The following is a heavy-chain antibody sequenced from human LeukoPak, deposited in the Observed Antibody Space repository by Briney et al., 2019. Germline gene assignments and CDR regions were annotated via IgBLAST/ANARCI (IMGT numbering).Heavy chain of an antibody. CDR2: IKQDGSEK. CDR1: GFTFSSYW. CDR3: ARDQIAAADNDAFDI. D-gene: IGHD6-13*01. Sequence: GGSLRLSCAASGFTFSSYWMSWVRQAPGKGLEWVANIKQDGSEKYYVDSVKSRFTISRDNAKNSLYLQMNSLRAEDTAVYYCARDQIAAADNDAFDIWGQGTMVTVSS. J-gene: IGHJ3*02. V-gene: IGHV3-7*01.